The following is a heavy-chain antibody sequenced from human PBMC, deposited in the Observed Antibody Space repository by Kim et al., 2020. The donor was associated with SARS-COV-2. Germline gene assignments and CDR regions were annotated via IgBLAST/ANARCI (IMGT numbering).Heavy chain of an antibody. CDR2: INPSGGST. Sequence: ASVKVSCKASGYTFTSYYMHWVRQAPGQGLEWMGIINPSGGSTSYAQKFQGRVTMTRDTSTSTVYMELSSLRSEDTAVYYCARPIAVAGTSVSGYFDYWGQGTLVTVSS. J-gene: IGHJ4*02. CDR1: GYTFTSYY. CDR3: ARPIAVAGTSVSGYFDY. V-gene: IGHV1-46*01. D-gene: IGHD6-19*01.